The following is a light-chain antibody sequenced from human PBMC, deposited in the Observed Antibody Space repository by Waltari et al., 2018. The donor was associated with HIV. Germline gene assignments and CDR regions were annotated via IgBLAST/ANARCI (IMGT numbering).Light chain of an antibody. CDR3: QQYGSSPRT. V-gene: IGKV3-20*01. Sequence: ELVLTQSPGTLSVSPGETATISCRASQSISSTYVAWYQQKPGQAPRLLIYNASPRPTGIPDRFNGSGSGTDVILTIRRLEPGDSAVYYCQQYGSSPRTFGEGTKVEIK. J-gene: IGKJ1*01. CDR2: NAS. CDR1: QSISSTY.